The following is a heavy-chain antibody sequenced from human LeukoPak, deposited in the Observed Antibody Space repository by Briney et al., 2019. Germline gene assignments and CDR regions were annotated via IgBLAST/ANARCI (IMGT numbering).Heavy chain of an antibody. CDR3: ARQGGDYYDSSGYSDDDAFDI. D-gene: IGHD3-22*01. V-gene: IGHV4-39*01. CDR2: IYYSGST. CDR1: GGSISSSSYY. J-gene: IGHJ3*02. Sequence: PSETLSLTCTVSGGSISSSSYYWGWIRQPPGKGLEWIGSIYYSGSTYYNPSLKRRVTISVDTSKNQFYLKLSSVTAADTAVYYCARQGGDYYDSSGYSDDDAFDIWGQGTMVTVSS.